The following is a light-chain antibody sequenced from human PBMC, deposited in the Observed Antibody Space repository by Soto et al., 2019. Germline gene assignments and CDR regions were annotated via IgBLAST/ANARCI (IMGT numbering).Light chain of an antibody. CDR2: DVI. J-gene: IGLJ2*01. Sequence: QSALTQPASVSGSPGQSITISCTGTSSDVGGYNYVSWYQQHPGKAPKLMIFDVINRPSGVSNRFSGSKSGNTASLTISGLQAEDEADYYCSSYTISATVVFGGGTKLTVL. CDR3: SSYTISATVV. CDR1: SSDVGGYNY. V-gene: IGLV2-14*01.